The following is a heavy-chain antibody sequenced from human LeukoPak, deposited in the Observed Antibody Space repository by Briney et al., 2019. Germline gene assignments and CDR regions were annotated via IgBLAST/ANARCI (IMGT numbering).Heavy chain of an antibody. Sequence: SETLSLTCTVSGGSISSGDYYWSWIRQPPGKGLEWIGYIYYSGSTYYNPSLKSRVTISVDTSKNQFSLKLSSVTAADTAVYYCVGYCSGGSCYGAFDIWGQGTMATVSS. J-gene: IGHJ3*02. V-gene: IGHV4-30-4*01. D-gene: IGHD2-15*01. CDR1: GGSISSGDYY. CDR3: VGYCSGGSCYGAFDI. CDR2: IYYSGST.